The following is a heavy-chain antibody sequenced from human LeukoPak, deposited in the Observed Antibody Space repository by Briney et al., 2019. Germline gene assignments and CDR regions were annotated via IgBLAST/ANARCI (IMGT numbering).Heavy chain of an antibody. CDR2: IYHSGST. D-gene: IGHD1-26*01. V-gene: IGHV4-38-2*02. CDR3: ARAGSYLGYFQH. J-gene: IGHJ1*01. CDR1: GYSISSGYY. Sequence: SETLSLTCTVSGYSISSGYYWGWIRQPPGKGLEWIGSIYHSGSTYYNPSLKSRVTISVDTSKNQFSLKLSSVTAADTAVYYCARAGSYLGYFQHWGQGTLVTVSS.